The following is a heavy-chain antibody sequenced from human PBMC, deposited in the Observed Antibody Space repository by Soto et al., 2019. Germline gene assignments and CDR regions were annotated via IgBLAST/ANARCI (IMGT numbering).Heavy chain of an antibody. D-gene: IGHD6-13*01. J-gene: IGHJ4*02. CDR1: GYTFTHYY. CDR3: ARDLAAGDY. CDR2: INPASGST. V-gene: IGHV1-46*01. Sequence: QVQLVQSGAEVKKPGASVKLSCRTSGYTFTHYYIHWVRQAPGQGLVWLAIINPASGSTNYAQDFQVRVTLTMDTSTTTVYMELSGLRAEDTAIFYCARDLAAGDYWGQGTLVTVSS.